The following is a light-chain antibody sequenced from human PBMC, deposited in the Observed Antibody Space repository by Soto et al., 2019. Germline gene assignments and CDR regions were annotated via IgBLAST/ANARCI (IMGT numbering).Light chain of an antibody. CDR3: QQYYNSPRT. CDR2: WAS. Sequence: DIVMTQSPDSLAVSLGERATINCKSSQNVLYYANNKNYLAWYQQKPGQPPRLLIYWASTRESGVPDRFSSSGSGTDFTLTINSLQVEDVAVYDCQQYYNSPRTFGQGTKVDIK. V-gene: IGKV4-1*01. CDR1: QNVLYYANNKNY. J-gene: IGKJ1*01.